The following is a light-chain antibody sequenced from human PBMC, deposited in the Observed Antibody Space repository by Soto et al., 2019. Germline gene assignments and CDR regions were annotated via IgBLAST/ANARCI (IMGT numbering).Light chain of an antibody. CDR2: WAS. CDR1: QSVLFSSNNKNY. V-gene: IGKV4-1*01. J-gene: IGKJ2*02. Sequence: TLRTQPTYYPVRFLGARFTIKCKSRQSVLFSSNNKNYLAWYQQRPGQPPELLIYWASTRASGIQARFSGSGSGTEFTLTISGLQSEDFAVYYCQQYNKVITCPFGHVGKVDIK. CDR3: QQYNKVITCP.